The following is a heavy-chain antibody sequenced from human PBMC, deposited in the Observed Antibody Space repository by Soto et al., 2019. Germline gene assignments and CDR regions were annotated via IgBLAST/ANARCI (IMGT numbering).Heavy chain of an antibody. J-gene: IGHJ5*02. Sequence: QVQLRESGPGLVQPSGPLSLTCVVSGASISSTYWWSWVRQPPGKGLEWFGEIYNTGSTKYHPSRKSRVTISINKSNNEFALKLNPVTAADTAVYYCATLPPRIEVVVTPIPTWGQGILVTVSS. CDR1: GASISSTYW. CDR3: ATLPPRIEVVVTPIPT. D-gene: IGHD2-21*02. CDR2: IYNTGST. V-gene: IGHV4-4*02.